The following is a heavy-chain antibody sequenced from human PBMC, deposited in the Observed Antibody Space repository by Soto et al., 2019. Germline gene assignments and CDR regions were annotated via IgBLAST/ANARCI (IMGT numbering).Heavy chain of an antibody. V-gene: IGHV1-8*01. CDR1: GYTFTSYD. D-gene: IGHD6-19*01. J-gene: IGHJ4*02. CDR3: ARGRGSSGWYYFDY. CDR2: MNPNSGNT. Sequence: ASVKVSCKASGYTFTSYDINWVRQATGQGLEWMGWMNPNSGNTGYAQKFQGRVTMTRNTSISTAYMELSSLRSEDTAVYYCARGRGSSGWYYFDYWGQGTLVTVSS.